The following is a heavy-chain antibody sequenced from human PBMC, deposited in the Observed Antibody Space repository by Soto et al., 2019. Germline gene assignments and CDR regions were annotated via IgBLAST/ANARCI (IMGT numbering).Heavy chain of an antibody. J-gene: IGHJ4*02. Sequence: GASVKVSCKASGYTFTSYAMHWVRQAPGQRLEWMGWINAGNGNIKYSQKFQGRVTMTRDTSTSTVYMELSSLRSEDTAVYYCARDLYSSSWYRNGFDYWGQGTLVTVSS. CDR2: INAGNGNI. D-gene: IGHD6-13*01. CDR1: GYTFTSYA. V-gene: IGHV1-3*01. CDR3: ARDLYSSSWYRNGFDY.